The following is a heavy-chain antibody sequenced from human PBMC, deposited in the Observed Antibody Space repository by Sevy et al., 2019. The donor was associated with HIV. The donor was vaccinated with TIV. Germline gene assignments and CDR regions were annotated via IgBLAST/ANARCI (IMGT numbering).Heavy chain of an antibody. Sequence: SETLSLTCTVSGFSISSDYYWGWIRQPPRKGLEWIGSIYDGGSTYYNPSLKSRVTISIDTSKNQSSLKLSSVTAADTAVYYCARDYYGSGSYYEFVYWGQGTLVTVSS. J-gene: IGHJ4*02. V-gene: IGHV4-38-2*02. CDR2: IYDGGST. CDR3: ARDYYGSGSYYEFVY. CDR1: GFSISSDYY. D-gene: IGHD3-10*01.